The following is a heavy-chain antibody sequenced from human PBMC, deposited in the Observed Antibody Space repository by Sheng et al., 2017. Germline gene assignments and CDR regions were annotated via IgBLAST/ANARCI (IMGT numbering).Heavy chain of an antibody. J-gene: IGHJ6*03. CDR1: GDSISSGDYY. D-gene: IGHD3-3*01. CDR2: IHYTGGT. Sequence: QVQLQESGPRLVKPSQTLSLTCTVSGDSISSGDYYWTWIRQLPGKVLECIGYIHYTGGTYYNPSLLSRLTMSVDTSKNQFSLSLTSVTAADTAVYYCARLPFLEWWVMDVWGKGTTVTVSS. V-gene: IGHV4-30-4*08. CDR3: ARLPFLEWWVMDV.